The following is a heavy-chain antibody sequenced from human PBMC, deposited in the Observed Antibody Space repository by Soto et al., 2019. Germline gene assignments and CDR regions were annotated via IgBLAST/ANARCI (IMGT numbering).Heavy chain of an antibody. CDR2: IYPGDSDT. CDR1: GYSFTSYC. CDR3: AVDMRVYYDSSGSLYYYGMDV. J-gene: IGHJ6*02. V-gene: IGHV5-51*01. Sequence: PGESLKISCKGSGYSFTSYCIGWVRQMPGKGLEWMGIIYPGDSDTRYSPSFQGQVTISADKSISTAYLQWSSLKASDTAMYYCAVDMRVYYDSSGSLYYYGMDVWGQGTTVTVS. D-gene: IGHD3-22*01.